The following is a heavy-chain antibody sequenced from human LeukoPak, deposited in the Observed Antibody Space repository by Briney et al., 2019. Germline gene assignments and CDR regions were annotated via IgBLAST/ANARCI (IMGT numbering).Heavy chain of an antibody. V-gene: IGHV3-48*03. CDR1: GFTFSSYE. CDR2: ITSSGSTI. CDR3: ARMDYYYGMDV. J-gene: IGHJ6*02. Sequence: GGSLRLSCAASGFTFSSYEVNWVRQAPGKGLEWVSSITSSGSTIYYADSLKGRFTISTDNAKNSLYLQMNSLRAEDTAVYYCARMDYYYGMDVWGQGTTVTVSS.